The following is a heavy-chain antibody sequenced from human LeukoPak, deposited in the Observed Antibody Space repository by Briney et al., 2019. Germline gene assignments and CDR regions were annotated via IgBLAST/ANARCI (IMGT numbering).Heavy chain of an antibody. D-gene: IGHD3-10*01. CDR2: INPNSGGT. CDR3: ARVIITMVRGVTDTYYFDY. Sequence: ASVKVSCKASGYTFTGYYMHWVRQAPGQGREWMGRINPNSGGTNYEQKIQGRVTMTRDTSISTAYMELSRLRSDDTAVYYCARVIITMVRGVTDTYYFDYWGQGTLVTVSS. CDR1: GYTFTGYY. V-gene: IGHV1-2*06. J-gene: IGHJ4*02.